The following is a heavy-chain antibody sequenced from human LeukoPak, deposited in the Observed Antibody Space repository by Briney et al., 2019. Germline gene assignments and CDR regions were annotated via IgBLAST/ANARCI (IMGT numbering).Heavy chain of an antibody. CDR2: INHSGST. D-gene: IGHD6-19*01. V-gene: IGHV4-34*01. CDR1: GGSFSGYY. J-gene: IGHJ4*02. CDR3: ARGWNRSGWYVY. Sequence: SETLSLTCAVYGGSFSGYYWSWIRQPPGKGLEWIGEINHSGSTNYNPSLKSRVTISVDTSKNLFSLKLSSVTAADTAVYYCARGWNRSGWYVYWGQGTLVTVSS.